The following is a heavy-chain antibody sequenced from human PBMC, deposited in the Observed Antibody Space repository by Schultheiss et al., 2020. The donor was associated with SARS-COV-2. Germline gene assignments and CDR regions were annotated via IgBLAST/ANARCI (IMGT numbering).Heavy chain of an antibody. J-gene: IGHJ2*01. CDR2: IYYSGST. D-gene: IGHD1-20*01. Sequence: SETLSLTCTVSGGSISSGGYYWSWIRQHPGKGLEWIGYIYYSGSTYYNPSLKSRVTISVDTSKNQFSLKLSSVTAADTAVYYCAREVREDNWNPPLGVWYFDLWGRGTLVTVSS. CDR3: AREVREDNWNPPLGVWYFDL. V-gene: IGHV4-31*03. CDR1: GGSISSGGYY.